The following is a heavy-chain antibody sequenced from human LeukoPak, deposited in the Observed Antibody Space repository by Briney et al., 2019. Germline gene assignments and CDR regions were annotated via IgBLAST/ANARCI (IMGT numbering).Heavy chain of an antibody. CDR3: AKTLEDIVVVVAAVDY. Sequence: GGSLRLSCAASGFTFSSYAMSWVRQAPGKGLEWVSAISGSGGSTYYADSVKGRFTISGDNSKNTLYLQMNSLRAEDTAVYYCAKTLEDIVVVVAAVDYWGQGTLVTVSS. CDR1: GFTFSSYA. D-gene: IGHD2-15*01. J-gene: IGHJ4*02. V-gene: IGHV3-23*01. CDR2: ISGSGGST.